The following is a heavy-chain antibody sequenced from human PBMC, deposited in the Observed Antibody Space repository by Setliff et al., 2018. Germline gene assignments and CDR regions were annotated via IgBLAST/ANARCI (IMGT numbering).Heavy chain of an antibody. V-gene: IGHV3-72*01. D-gene: IGHD2-21*02. CDR3: AGAGGNSDYFDY. Sequence: PGGSLRLSCAASGFTFSSYEMNWVRQAPGKGLEWVGRITNKVNHYVTEYAASVQDRFTISRDDSKDTAYLQMNSLKIADTAVYYCAGAGGNSDYFDYWGQGTLVTVSS. J-gene: IGHJ4*02. CDR2: ITNKVNHYVT. CDR1: GFTFSSYE.